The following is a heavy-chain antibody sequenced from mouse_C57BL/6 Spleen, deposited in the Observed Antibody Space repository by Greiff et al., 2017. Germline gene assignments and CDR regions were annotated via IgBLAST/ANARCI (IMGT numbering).Heavy chain of an antibody. J-gene: IGHJ4*01. CDR2: FNPSPGGT. CDR3: ARWGLGQVDYAMDY. D-gene: IGHD3-3*01. CDR1: GYSFTGYY. Sequence: EVQLQQSGPELVKPGASVKISCKASGYSFTGYYMSWWMQSPEKSLKWSGEFNPSPGGTTYNQKFKAKATLTVDKSSSPAYMQLKSLTSEDSAVYYCARWGLGQVDYAMDYWGQGTSVTVSS. V-gene: IGHV1-42*01.